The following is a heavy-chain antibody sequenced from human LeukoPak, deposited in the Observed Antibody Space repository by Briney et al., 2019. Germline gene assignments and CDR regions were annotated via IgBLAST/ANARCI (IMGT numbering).Heavy chain of an antibody. Sequence: PSETLSLACTVSGYSISSGYYWGWIRQPPGKGLEWIGYIYYSGSTNYSPSLQSRVTMSVDTSKNQFSLRLNSVTAADTAVYYCARSGTKTNGFDYWGQGTLVTVSS. V-gene: IGHV4-61*01. CDR1: GYSISSGYY. J-gene: IGHJ4*02. CDR3: ARSGTKTNGFDY. D-gene: IGHD2-8*01. CDR2: IYYSGST.